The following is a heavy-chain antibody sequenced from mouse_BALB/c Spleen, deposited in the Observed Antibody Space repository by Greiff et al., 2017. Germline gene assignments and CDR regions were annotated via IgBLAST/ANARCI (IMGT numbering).Heavy chain of an antibody. V-gene: IGHV5-9-4*01. CDR3: ARSTVHYAMDY. J-gene: IGHJ4*01. CDR1: GFTFSSYA. Sequence: EVQGVESGGGLVKPGGSLKLSCAASGFTFSSYAMSWVRQSPEKRLEWVAEISSGGSYTYYPDTVTGRFTISRDNAKNTLYLEMSSLRSEDTAMYYCARSTVHYAMDYWGQGTSVTVSS. CDR2: ISSGGSYT. D-gene: IGHD1-1*01.